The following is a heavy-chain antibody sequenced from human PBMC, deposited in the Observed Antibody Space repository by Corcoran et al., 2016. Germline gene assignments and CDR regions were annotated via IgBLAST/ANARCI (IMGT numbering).Heavy chain of an antibody. D-gene: IGHD3-22*01. Sequence: QVQLQQWGAGLLKPSETLSLTCAVDGGSFSGYYWSWIRQPPGKGLEWIGEINHSGSTNYNPSLKSRVTISVDTSKNQFSLKLSSVTAADTAVYYCARAEPRITMIVVPYIWFDPWGQGTLVTVSS. CDR2: INHSGST. J-gene: IGHJ5*02. CDR3: ARAEPRITMIVVPYIWFDP. CDR1: GGSFSGYY. V-gene: IGHV4-34*01.